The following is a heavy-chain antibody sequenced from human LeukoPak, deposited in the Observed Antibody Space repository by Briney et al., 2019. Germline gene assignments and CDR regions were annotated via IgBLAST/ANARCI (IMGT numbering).Heavy chain of an antibody. J-gene: IGHJ6*03. D-gene: IGHD3/OR15-3a*01. CDR3: AKMDGYMDV. V-gene: IGHV3-23*01. CDR1: GFTFSSSA. CDR2: ISGSGSGT. Sequence: GGSLRLSCTASGFTFSSSAITWVRQAPGKGLEWVSGISGSGSGTYYADFVKGRFTISRDNFKNTVYLEMNSLRAEDTAVYYCAKMDGYMDVWGKGTTVTVSS.